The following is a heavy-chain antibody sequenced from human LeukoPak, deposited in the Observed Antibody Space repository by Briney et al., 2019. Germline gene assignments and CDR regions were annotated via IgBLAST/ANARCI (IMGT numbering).Heavy chain of an antibody. CDR2: INHSGST. Sequence: PSETLFLTCAVYGGSFSGYYWSWIRQPPGKGLEWIGEINHSGSTHYNPSLKSRVNISVDTSKNQFSLKLNSVTAADTAVYYCARGRGYYYYYGMDVWGQGTTVTVSS. V-gene: IGHV4-34*01. CDR1: GGSFSGYY. J-gene: IGHJ6*02. CDR3: ARGRGYYYYYGMDV. D-gene: IGHD2-15*01.